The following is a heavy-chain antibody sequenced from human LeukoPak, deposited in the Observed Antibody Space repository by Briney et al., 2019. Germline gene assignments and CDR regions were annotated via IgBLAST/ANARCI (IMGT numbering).Heavy chain of an antibody. CDR3: AKGISGSCYTGLGF. D-gene: IGHD2-2*02. Sequence: SETLSLTCAVYGGSFSGYYWSWIRQPPGKGLEWIGEINHSGSTNYNPSLKSRVTISVDTSKNQFSLKLSSVTAADTAVYYCAKGISGSCYTGLGFWGQGTLVTVSS. V-gene: IGHV4-34*01. CDR2: INHSGST. J-gene: IGHJ4*02. CDR1: GGSFSGYY.